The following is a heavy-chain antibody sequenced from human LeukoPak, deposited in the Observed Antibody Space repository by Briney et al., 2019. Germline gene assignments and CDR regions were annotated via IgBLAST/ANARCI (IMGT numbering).Heavy chain of an antibody. CDR3: AKGTSYSSSWYGSLTG. V-gene: IGHV3-30*02. D-gene: IGHD6-13*01. CDR1: GFTFSSYG. Sequence: GGSLRLSCAASGFTFSSYGMHWVRQAPGKGLEWVAFIRYDGSNKYYADSVEGRFTISRDNSKNTVYLQLSSLRAEDTAVYYCAKGTSYSSSWYGSLTGWGQGTLVTVSS. CDR2: IRYDGSNK. J-gene: IGHJ4*02.